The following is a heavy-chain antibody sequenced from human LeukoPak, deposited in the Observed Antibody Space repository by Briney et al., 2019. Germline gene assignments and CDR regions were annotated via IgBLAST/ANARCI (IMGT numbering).Heavy chain of an antibody. CDR2: ISGSGGST. J-gene: IGHJ4*02. CDR1: GFTFSSYA. D-gene: IGHD5-18*01. CDR3: TKDPGNSLYYFDY. Sequence: GGSLRLSCAASGFTFSSYAMSWVRQAPGKGLEWVSAISGSGGSTYYADSVKGRFTISRDNSKNTLYLQMNSLRAEDTAIYYCTKDPGNSLYYFDYWGQGTLVTVSS. V-gene: IGHV3-23*01.